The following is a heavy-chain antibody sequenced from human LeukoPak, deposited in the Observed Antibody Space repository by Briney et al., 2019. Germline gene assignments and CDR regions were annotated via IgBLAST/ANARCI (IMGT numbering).Heavy chain of an antibody. CDR3: ARGREGDYHYHMDV. CDR2: ISTSGSII. J-gene: IGHJ6*03. CDR1: GFSLSDYY. V-gene: IGHV3-11*01. Sequence: PGGSLRPSCEASGFSLSDYYMTWIRQAPGKGLDWLASISTSGSIIYYADSVKGRLTISRDNAKKSLFLQMNSLRAEDTAIYYCARGREGDYHYHMDVWGKGTTVIVSS. D-gene: IGHD5-24*01.